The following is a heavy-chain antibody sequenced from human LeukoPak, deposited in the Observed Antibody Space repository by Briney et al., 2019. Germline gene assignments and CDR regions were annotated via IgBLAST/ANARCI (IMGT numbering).Heavy chain of an antibody. CDR2: ITGSGDTT. CDR3: VRDGRNWG. D-gene: IGHD7-27*01. CDR1: GFTFSSYG. V-gene: IGHV3-23*01. J-gene: IGHJ4*02. Sequence: PGGSLRLSCAASGFTFSSYGMSWVRQAPGKGLEWVSAITGSGDTTYYADSVKGRFTISRDNAKNTLYLQMNSLKAEDTAVYYCVRDGRNWGWGQGTLVTVSS.